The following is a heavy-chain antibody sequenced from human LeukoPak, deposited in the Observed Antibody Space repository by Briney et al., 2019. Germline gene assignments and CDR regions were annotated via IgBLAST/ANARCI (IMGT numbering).Heavy chain of an antibody. V-gene: IGHV4-30-4*08. CDR3: ARERGTKGDYYYYMDV. J-gene: IGHJ6*03. D-gene: IGHD2-8*01. CDR1: GGSISSSSYY. Sequence: SETLSLTCTVSGGSISSSSYYWSWIRQPPGKGLEWIGYIYYSGSTYYNPSLKSRVTISVDTSKNQFSLKLSSVTAADTAVYYCARERGTKGDYYYYMDVWGKGTTVTVSS. CDR2: IYYSGST.